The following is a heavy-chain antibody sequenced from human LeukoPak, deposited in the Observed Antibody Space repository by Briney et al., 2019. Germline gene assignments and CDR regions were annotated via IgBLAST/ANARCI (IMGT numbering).Heavy chain of an antibody. CDR3: AREQLWSPGGSV. J-gene: IGHJ4*02. V-gene: IGHV3-21*01. Sequence: GGSLRLSCAASGFTLSSYSMNWVRQAPGKGLEWVSSISSSSSYIYYADSVKGRFTISRDNAKNSLYLQMNSLRAEDTAVYYCAREQLWSPGGSVWGQGTLVTVSS. CDR1: GFTLSSYS. CDR2: ISSSSSYI. D-gene: IGHD5-18*01.